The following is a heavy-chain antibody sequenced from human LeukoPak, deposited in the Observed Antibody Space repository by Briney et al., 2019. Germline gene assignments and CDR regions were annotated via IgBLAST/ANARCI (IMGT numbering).Heavy chain of an antibody. CDR1: GDSISRYY. CDR2: YYGGRT. J-gene: IGHJ6*03. CDR3: ARYDHAPSYYYDYMDV. D-gene: IGHD1-14*01. Sequence: SETLSLTCTVSGDSISRYYWSCIRQSPGKGLEWIGYYGGRTTYNPSLKSRVTMSVDTSKNQFSLKLTSVTAADTAVYYCARYDHAPSYYYDYMDVWGKGTTVTVPS. V-gene: IGHV4-59*01.